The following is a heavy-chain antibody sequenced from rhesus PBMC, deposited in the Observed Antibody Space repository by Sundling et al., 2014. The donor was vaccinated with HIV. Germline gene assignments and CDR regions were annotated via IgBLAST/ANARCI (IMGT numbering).Heavy chain of an antibody. Sequence: QVQLQESGPGLVKPSETLPLTCAVSGASISSNYWSWIRQAPGKGLEWIGRIYGSGGSTDYNPSLKSRVTISIDTSKNQFSLKLSSVTAADTAVYYCVSDLPGGNGLESWGQGVVVTVSS. CDR2: IYGSGGST. CDR3: VSDLPGGNGLES. V-gene: IGHV4S2*01. CDR1: GASISSNY. D-gene: IGHD4-11*01. J-gene: IGHJ6*01.